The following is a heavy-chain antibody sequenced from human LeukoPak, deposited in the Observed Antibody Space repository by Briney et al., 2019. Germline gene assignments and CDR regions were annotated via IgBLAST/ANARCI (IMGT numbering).Heavy chain of an antibody. CDR1: GYTFTSYA. Sequence: ASVKVSCKASGYTFTSYAMNWVRQAPGQGLEWMGWINTNTGNPTYAQGFTGRFAFSLDTPVSTAYLQISSLKAEDTAVYYCARGLYYYDSSGYYGSFDYWGQGTLVTVSS. CDR3: ARGLYYYDSSGYYGSFDY. D-gene: IGHD3-22*01. V-gene: IGHV7-4-1*02. CDR2: INTNTGNP. J-gene: IGHJ4*02.